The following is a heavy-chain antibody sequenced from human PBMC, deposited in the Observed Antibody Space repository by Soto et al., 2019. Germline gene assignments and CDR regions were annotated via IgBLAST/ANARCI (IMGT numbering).Heavy chain of an antibody. V-gene: IGHV4-59*12. CDR1: GGSISSYY. CDR2: IYYSGST. CDR3: ARETYYYDSSGYYNWFDP. Sequence: SETLSLTCTVSGGSISSYYWSWIRQPPGKGLEWIGYIYYSGSTNYNPSLKSRVTISVDTSKNQFSLKLSSVTAADTAVYYCARETYYYDSSGYYNWFDPWGQGTLVTVSS. J-gene: IGHJ5*02. D-gene: IGHD3-22*01.